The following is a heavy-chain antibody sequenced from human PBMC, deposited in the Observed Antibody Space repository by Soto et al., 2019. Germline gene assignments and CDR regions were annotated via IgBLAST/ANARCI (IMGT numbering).Heavy chain of an antibody. CDR3: TKEKSVINSGYDAFDI. CDR2: ISISGGTI. V-gene: IGHV3-48*03. Sequence: GGSLRLSCAASGFTVSSYEMDWVRQAPGKGLEWVAYISISGGTIYYGDSVEGRFTISRDNADNSLYLQMNSLRAEDTAVYYCTKEKSVINSGYDAFDIWGRGTVVTVSS. J-gene: IGHJ3*02. CDR1: GFTVSSYE. D-gene: IGHD5-12*01.